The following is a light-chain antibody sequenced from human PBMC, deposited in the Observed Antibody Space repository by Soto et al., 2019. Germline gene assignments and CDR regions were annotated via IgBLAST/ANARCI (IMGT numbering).Light chain of an antibody. CDR1: QSISSY. J-gene: IGKJ2*01. Sequence: DIQMTQSPSSLSASVGDRVTITCRASQSISSYLHWYQQKPGKAPKLLIYAASSLQSGFPSRFSGSGSGTDFTLTISSLQPEDFATDDCQQSYSTPYTVGQGTKLEIK. CDR3: QQSYSTPYT. V-gene: IGKV1-39*01. CDR2: AAS.